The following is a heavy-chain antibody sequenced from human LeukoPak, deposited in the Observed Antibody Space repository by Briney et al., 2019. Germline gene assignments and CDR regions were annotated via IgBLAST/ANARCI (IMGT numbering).Heavy chain of an antibody. CDR2: ISSSSSYI. V-gene: IGHV3-21*01. Sequence: GRSLRLSCAASGFTFDDYAMHWVRQAPGKGLEWVSSISSSSSYIYYADSVKGRFTISRDNAKNSLYLQMNSLRAEDTAVYYCARVAAREDYYFDYWGQGTLVTVSS. J-gene: IGHJ4*02. CDR3: ARVAAREDYYFDY. CDR1: GFTFDDYA. D-gene: IGHD6-6*01.